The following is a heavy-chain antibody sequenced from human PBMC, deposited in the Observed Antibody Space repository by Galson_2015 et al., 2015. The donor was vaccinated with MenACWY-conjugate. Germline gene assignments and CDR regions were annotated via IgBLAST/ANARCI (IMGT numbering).Heavy chain of an antibody. V-gene: IGHV5-51*03. CDR3: ARRSARSHFDH. D-gene: IGHD6-6*01. J-gene: IGHJ4*02. Sequence: SGAEVKKPGESLKISCKTSGYSFVSYWIVWVRQLPGKGLELMGTIYPGDSDSSYSPPFQGQVTISADQSINTAYLQWTSLKSSDSAIYFCARRSARSHFDHWGQGTLVTVSS. CDR1: GYSFVSYW. CDR2: IYPGDSDS.